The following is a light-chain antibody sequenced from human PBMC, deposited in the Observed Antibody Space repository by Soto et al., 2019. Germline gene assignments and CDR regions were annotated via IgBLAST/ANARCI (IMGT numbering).Light chain of an antibody. CDR1: SSNIESNT. J-gene: IGLJ2*01. CDR3: AAWDNSLNGVV. V-gene: IGLV1-44*01. CDR2: SNN. Sequence: QAVVTQPPSASGTPGQRVTMSCSGSSSNIESNTVNWYQQLPGTAPKLLIYSNNQRPSGVPDRFSGSKSGTSASLAISGLQSEDEADYYCAAWDNSLNGVVFGGGTKVTVL.